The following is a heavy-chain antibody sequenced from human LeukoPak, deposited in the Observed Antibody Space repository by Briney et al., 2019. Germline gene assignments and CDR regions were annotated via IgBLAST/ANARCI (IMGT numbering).Heavy chain of an antibody. Sequence: PSQTLSLTCTVSSGSISSGRYYWSWIRQPAGKGLEWIGRIDISGNTYYNPSLKSRVTISIDTSRNQFSLKLNSVTAADTAVYYCARVNLVLGGYFQHWGQGTLVTVSS. V-gene: IGHV4-61*02. J-gene: IGHJ1*01. D-gene: IGHD2-8*02. CDR2: IDISGNT. CDR1: SGSISSGRYY. CDR3: ARVNLVLGGYFQH.